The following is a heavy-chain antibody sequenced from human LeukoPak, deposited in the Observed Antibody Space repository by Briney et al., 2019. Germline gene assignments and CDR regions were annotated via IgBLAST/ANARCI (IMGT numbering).Heavy chain of an antibody. CDR1: GFTFSSYE. Sequence: GGSLRLSCAASGFTFSSYEMNWVRQAPGKGLEWVSYISSSGSTIYYADSVKGRFTISRDNAKNSLYLQMNSLRAEDTAVYYCARDLLMVVAGYYMDVWGKGTTVTISS. J-gene: IGHJ6*03. CDR3: ARDLLMVVAGYYMDV. D-gene: IGHD2-15*01. V-gene: IGHV3-48*03. CDR2: ISSSGSTI.